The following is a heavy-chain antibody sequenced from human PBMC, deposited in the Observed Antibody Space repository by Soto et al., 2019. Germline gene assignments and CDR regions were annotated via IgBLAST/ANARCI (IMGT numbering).Heavy chain of an antibody. Sequence: QVQLVQSGAEVKKPGASVKVSCKASGYTFTSYDINWVRQATGQGLEWMGWMNPNSGNTGYAQKFQSRATMTRNTAISTAYMELSSLRTEDTAVYYCGRTPQCSGGSCSQYNWFDPWGQGTLVTVSS. V-gene: IGHV1-8*01. CDR3: GRTPQCSGGSCSQYNWFDP. CDR2: MNPNSGNT. CDR1: GYTFTSYD. J-gene: IGHJ5*02. D-gene: IGHD2-15*01.